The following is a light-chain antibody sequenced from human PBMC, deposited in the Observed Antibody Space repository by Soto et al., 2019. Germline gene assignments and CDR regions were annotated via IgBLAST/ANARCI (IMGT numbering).Light chain of an antibody. CDR3: QQSHGIPYT. V-gene: IGKV1-39*01. Sequence: DIQMTQSPSSLSASVGDRVTITCRASQTISTYLNWYQQKPGEAPKLLIYAASKLQSGVPSRFSGSGSGTDFTLTISSLQPEDLANYYCQQSHGIPYTFGQGTKLENK. J-gene: IGKJ2*01. CDR1: QTISTY. CDR2: AAS.